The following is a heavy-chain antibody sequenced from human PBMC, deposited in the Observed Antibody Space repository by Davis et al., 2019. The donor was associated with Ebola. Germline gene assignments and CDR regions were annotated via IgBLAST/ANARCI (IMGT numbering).Heavy chain of an antibody. J-gene: IGHJ5*02. CDR2: INPNSGGT. V-gene: IGHV1-2*04. CDR1: GYTFTGYY. D-gene: IGHD6-13*01. CDR3: ARGRYSSSRTWFDP. Sequence: ASVKVSCKASGYTFTGYYMHWVRQAPGQGLEWMGWINPNSGGTNYAQKFQGWVTMTRDTSISTAYMELSRLRSDDTAVYYCARGRYSSSRTWFDPWGQGTLVTVSS.